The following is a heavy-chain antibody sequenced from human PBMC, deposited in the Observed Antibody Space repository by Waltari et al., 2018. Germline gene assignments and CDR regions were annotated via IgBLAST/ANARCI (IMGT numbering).Heavy chain of an antibody. CDR2: LSYGGDT. Sequence: QLLLQESGPGLVRPSQTLSLTCTGSGGSVSSTSFYWAWVRKPPGTGLEWMWTLSYGGDTYYNPSLKSRITLSVDTSKNQFSLDLMSVTAADTAMYYCARQGFYGSAKHFDDWGQGTVVAVSS. D-gene: IGHD3-10*01. CDR1: GGSVSSTSFY. V-gene: IGHV4-39*01. J-gene: IGHJ4*02. CDR3: ARQGFYGSAKHFDD.